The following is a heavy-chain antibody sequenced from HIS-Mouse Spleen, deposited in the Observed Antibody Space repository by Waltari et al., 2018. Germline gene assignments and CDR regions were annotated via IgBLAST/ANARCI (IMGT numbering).Heavy chain of an antibody. J-gene: IGHJ4*02. CDR1: GFPFSSYA. D-gene: IGHD6-19*01. CDR3: ARDGGWNYADY. Sequence: QVQLVESGGGVVQPGRSLRLSCAASGFPFSSYALHGVRQAPGKGLEWGAVISYDGSNKYYADSVKGRFTISRDNSKNTLYLQMNSLRAEDTAVYYCARDGGWNYADYWGQGTLVTVSS. V-gene: IGHV3-30*04. CDR2: ISYDGSNK.